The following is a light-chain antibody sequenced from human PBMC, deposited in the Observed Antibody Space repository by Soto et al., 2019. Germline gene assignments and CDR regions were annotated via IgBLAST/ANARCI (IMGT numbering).Light chain of an antibody. V-gene: IGKV3-20*01. CDR1: QSVSSNY. CDR2: GAS. Sequence: EIVLTQSPGTLSLSPGERATLSCRASQSVSSNYLAWYQQKPGQAPRLLIYGASSRATGTPDRFSGSGSGTGFTLTISRLEPEDFAVFYCQQYGSSPITFGQGTRL. CDR3: QQYGSSPIT. J-gene: IGKJ5*01.